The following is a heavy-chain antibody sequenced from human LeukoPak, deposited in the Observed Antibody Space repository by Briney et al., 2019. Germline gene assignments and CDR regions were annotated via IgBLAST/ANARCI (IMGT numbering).Heavy chain of an antibody. CDR1: GSTFDDYA. CDR2: ISWNSGSI. Sequence: GGSLRLSCAASGSTFDDYAMHWVRQAPGEGLEWVSGISWNSGSIGYADSVKGRFTISRDNAKNSLYLQMNSLRAEDTALYYCAKKGYGDYFDYWGQGTLVTVSS. CDR3: AKKGYGDYFDY. J-gene: IGHJ4*02. D-gene: IGHD4-17*01. V-gene: IGHV3-9*01.